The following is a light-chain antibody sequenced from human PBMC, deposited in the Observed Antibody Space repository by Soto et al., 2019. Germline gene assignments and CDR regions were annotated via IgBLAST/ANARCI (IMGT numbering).Light chain of an antibody. CDR2: DAS. CDR3: QQRYNWPPMYS. V-gene: IGKV3-11*01. Sequence: ESVLTQSPATLSLSPGERATLSCRASQSVSTYLAWYQQKPGQAPRLLIYDASKRATGIPARFSGSGSGTDFTLTISSLEPEDFAVYYCQQRYNWPPMYSFGQGTKLEIK. J-gene: IGKJ2*01. CDR1: QSVSTY.